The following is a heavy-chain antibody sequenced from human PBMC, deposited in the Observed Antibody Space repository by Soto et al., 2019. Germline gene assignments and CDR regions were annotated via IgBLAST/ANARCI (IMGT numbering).Heavy chain of an antibody. V-gene: IGHV3-21*01. CDR3: VRDYYDTSGYPNPFDM. CDR1: GFTLSRHT. CDR2: IGSRTSDI. Sequence: GGSLRLSCAASGFTLSRHTMNWVRQDPGKGLEWVSFIGSRTSDIYYADSVKGRFTISRDNAKNSLYLDLTRLRAEDTAVYFCVRDYYDTSGYPNPFDMWGQGTMVTVSS. D-gene: IGHD3-22*01. J-gene: IGHJ3*02.